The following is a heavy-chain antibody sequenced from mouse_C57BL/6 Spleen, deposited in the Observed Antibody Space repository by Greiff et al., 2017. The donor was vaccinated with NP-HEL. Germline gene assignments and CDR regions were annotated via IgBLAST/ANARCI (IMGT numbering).Heavy chain of an antibody. CDR3: TTLSTVVARNWYFDV. V-gene: IGHV14-4*01. D-gene: IGHD1-1*01. CDR2: IDPENGDT. J-gene: IGHJ1*03. CDR1: GFNIKDDY. Sequence: EVQLQQSGAELVRPGASVKLSCTASGFNIKDDYMHWVKQRPEQGLEWIGWIDPENGDTEYASKFQGKATITADTSSNTAYLQLSSLTSEDTAVYYCTTLSTVVARNWYFDVWGTGTTVTVSS.